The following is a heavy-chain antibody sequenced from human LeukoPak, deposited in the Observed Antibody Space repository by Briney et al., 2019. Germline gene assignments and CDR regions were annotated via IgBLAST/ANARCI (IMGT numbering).Heavy chain of an antibody. CDR2: ISSSGSTI. CDR1: GFTFSDYY. CDR3: ARSGRGYDDAFDI. Sequence: GGSLRLSRAASGFTFSDYYMSWIRQAPGKGLEWGSYISSSGSTIYYAGSVKGRYTISRDNAKNSLYLQMNSLRAEDTAVYYCARSGRGYDDAFDIWGQGTMVTVSS. D-gene: IGHD5-12*01. J-gene: IGHJ3*02. V-gene: IGHV3-11*04.